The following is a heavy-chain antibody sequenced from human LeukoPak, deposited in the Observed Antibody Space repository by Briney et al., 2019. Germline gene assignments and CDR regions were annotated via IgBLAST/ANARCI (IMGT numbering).Heavy chain of an antibody. CDR2: ISGSGGST. CDR1: GFTFSSYA. D-gene: IGHD2-2*02. Sequence: GGSLRLSCAASGFTFSSYAMSWVRQAPGKGLGWVSAISGSGGSTYYADSVKGRFTISRDNSKNTLYLQMNSLRAEDTAVYYCAKDRRYCSSTSCYTGDGAFDIWGQGTMVTVSS. V-gene: IGHV3-23*01. CDR3: AKDRRYCSSTSCYTGDGAFDI. J-gene: IGHJ3*02.